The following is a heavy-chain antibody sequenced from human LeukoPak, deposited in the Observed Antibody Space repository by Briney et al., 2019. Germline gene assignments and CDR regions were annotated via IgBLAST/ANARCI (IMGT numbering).Heavy chain of an antibody. D-gene: IGHD1-26*01. J-gene: IGHJ6*04. CDR3: VKALGSGSYSWYYGMDV. V-gene: IGHV3-23*01. CDR1: GFTFSSYA. Sequence: PGASLRLSCAASGFTFSSYAMSWVRQAPGKGLEWVSAISGSGGSTYYADSVKGRFTISRDNSKNTLYLQMNSLRAEDTAVYYCVKALGSGSYSWYYGMDVWGKGTTVTVSS. CDR2: ISGSGGST.